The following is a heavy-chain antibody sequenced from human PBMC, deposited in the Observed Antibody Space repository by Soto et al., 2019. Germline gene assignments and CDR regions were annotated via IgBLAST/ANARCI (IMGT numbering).Heavy chain of an antibody. Sequence: GGSLRLSCAASGFTFSSYWMHWVRQAPGKGLVWVSRINSDGGSTSYADSVKGRFTISRDNAKNTLYLQMNSLRAEDTAVYYCARGQVWEISRGSWFDPWGQGTLVTVSS. J-gene: IGHJ5*02. V-gene: IGHV3-74*01. CDR3: ARGQVWEISRGSWFDP. CDR2: INSDGGST. CDR1: GFTFSSYW. D-gene: IGHD3-16*02.